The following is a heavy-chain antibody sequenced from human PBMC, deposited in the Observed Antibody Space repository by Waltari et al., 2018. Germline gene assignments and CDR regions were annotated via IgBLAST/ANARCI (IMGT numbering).Heavy chain of an antibody. J-gene: IGHJ4*02. CDR1: GFPFSVYS. CDR3: ASYFYDCTGYYRDY. V-gene: IGHV3-21*01. D-gene: IGHD3-22*01. CDR2: ISSARNYI. Sequence: EVLLVEWGGGRLKPGGSRRLSFGASGFPFSVYSLDWVRQAPGEGVGWVSCISSARNYIYCAASRERTFTISSDNAKNSLYLQMNNLRADDAAVYRGASYFYDCTGYYRDYWGQGTLVTVSS.